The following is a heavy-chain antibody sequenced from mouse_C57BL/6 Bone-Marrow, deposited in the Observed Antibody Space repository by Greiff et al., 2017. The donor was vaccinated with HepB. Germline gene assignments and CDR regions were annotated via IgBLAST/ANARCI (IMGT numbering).Heavy chain of an antibody. CDR3: ARSHYYGSSYRYFDV. J-gene: IGHJ1*03. CDR2: IHPSDSYT. CDR1: GYTFTSYW. D-gene: IGHD1-1*01. Sequence: QVQLQQPGAELVMPGASVKLSCKASGYTFTSYWMHWVKQRPGQGLEWIGEIHPSDSYTNYNQKFKGKSTLTVDKSSSTAYMQLSSLTSEDSAVYYCARSHYYGSSYRYFDVWGTGTTVTVSS. V-gene: IGHV1-69*01.